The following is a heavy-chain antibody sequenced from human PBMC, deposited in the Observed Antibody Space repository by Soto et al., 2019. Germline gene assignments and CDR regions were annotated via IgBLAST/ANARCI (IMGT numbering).Heavy chain of an antibody. J-gene: IGHJ3*02. CDR3: ARGGYYDSSGPFSDAFDI. Sequence: GGSLRLSWAASGFTFSTYWMSWVRQAPGKGLEWEANIKPDGREQWFVDSVKGRFTISRDNAKNSLYLQMNSLRAEDTAVYYCARGGYYDSSGPFSDAFDIWGQGTMVTVSS. CDR2: IKPDGREQ. V-gene: IGHV3-7*04. D-gene: IGHD3-22*01. CDR1: GFTFSTYW.